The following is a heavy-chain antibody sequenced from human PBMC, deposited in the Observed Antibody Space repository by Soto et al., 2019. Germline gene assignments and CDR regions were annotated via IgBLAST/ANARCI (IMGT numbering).Heavy chain of an antibody. CDR1: GGPISSYY. V-gene: IGHV4-59*01. Sequence: PSETLSLTCTVSGGPISSYYWSWIRQPPGKGLEWIGYIYYSGSTNYNPSLKSRVTISVDTSKNQFSLKLNSVTAADTAVYYCARDHPHSYGGYYLDYRRHGTPLTASS. CDR2: IYYSGST. CDR3: ARDHPHSYGGYYLDY. D-gene: IGHD5-18*01. J-gene: IGHJ4*01.